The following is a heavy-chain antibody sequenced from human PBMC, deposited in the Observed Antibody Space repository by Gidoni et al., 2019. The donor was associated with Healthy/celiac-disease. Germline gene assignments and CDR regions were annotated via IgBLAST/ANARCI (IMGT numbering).Heavy chain of an antibody. V-gene: IGHV4-39*07. Sequence: QLKLQESGPGLVKPSETLSLTCAVAGGSISSSSYSWGWIRQPPGKGLAWIGSISYSGSTYSNPSLTSRVTISVDTSKNQFSLKLSSVTAADPAVYYFARGPRRFGESYYYYYGMDVWGQGTTVTVSS. CDR3: ARGPRRFGESYYYYYGMDV. J-gene: IGHJ6*02. D-gene: IGHD3-10*01. CDR1: GGSISSSSYS. CDR2: ISYSGST.